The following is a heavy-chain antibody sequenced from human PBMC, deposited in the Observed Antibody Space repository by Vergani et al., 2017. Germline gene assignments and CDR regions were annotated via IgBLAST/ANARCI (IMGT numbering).Heavy chain of an antibody. CDR2: IYPGDSDT. CDR3: ARDGRDSSGYYPRYGMDV. J-gene: IGHJ6*02. V-gene: IGHV5-51*01. Sequence: EVQLVQSGAEVKKPGESLKISCKGSGYSFTSYWIGWVRQMPGKGLKWMGIIYPGDSDTRYSPSFQGQVTISADTSISTAYLQWSSLKASDTAMYYCARDGRDSSGYYPRYGMDVWGQGTTVTVSS. CDR1: GYSFTSYW. D-gene: IGHD3-22*01.